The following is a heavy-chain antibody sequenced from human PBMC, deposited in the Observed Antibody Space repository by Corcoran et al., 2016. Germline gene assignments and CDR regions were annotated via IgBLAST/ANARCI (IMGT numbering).Heavy chain of an antibody. Sequence: QVQLVESGEGLVKPGGSLRLSCAASGFTFSDYYMSWIRQAPGKGLEWVSYISSSGSTIYYADSVKGRFTISRDNAKNSLYMQMNSLRAEDTACYYGAREIRNLWFAELLSYYGMDVWGQGTTVTVSS. J-gene: IGHJ6*02. CDR3: AREIRNLWFAELLSYYGMDV. CDR1: GFTFSDYY. V-gene: IGHV3-11*01. CDR2: ISSSGSTI. D-gene: IGHD3-10*01.